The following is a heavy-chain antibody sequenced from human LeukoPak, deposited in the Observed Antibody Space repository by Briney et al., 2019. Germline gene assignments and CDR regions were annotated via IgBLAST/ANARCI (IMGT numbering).Heavy chain of an antibody. CDR2: INWNGGST. V-gene: IGHV3-20*04. CDR3: ARERTGYSSGWIFDY. J-gene: IGHJ4*02. D-gene: IGHD6-19*01. Sequence: GGSLRLSCAASGFTFYDYGKSCARHAPGEGLEWVSDINWNGGSTGYADSGKSRCTISRDIAKNSLYLQMNSLRAEDTALYYCARERTGYSSGWIFDYWGQGTLVTVSS. CDR1: GFTFYDYG.